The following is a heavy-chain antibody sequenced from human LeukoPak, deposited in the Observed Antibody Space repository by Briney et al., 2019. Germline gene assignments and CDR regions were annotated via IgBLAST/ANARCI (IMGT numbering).Heavy chain of an antibody. CDR3: AREDRSGWYDWFDP. Sequence: PSETLSLTCTVSGDSISSGNYWGWIRQPPGKGLEWIGSIFHTGSTYYNLSLKSRVTISVDTSKNQFSLKLSSVTAADTAVYYCAREDRSGWYDWFDPWGQGTLVTVSS. CDR2: IFHTGST. V-gene: IGHV4-38-2*02. J-gene: IGHJ5*02. CDR1: GDSISSGNY. D-gene: IGHD6-19*01.